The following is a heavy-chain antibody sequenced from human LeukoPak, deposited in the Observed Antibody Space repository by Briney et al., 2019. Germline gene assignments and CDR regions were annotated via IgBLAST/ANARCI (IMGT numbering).Heavy chain of an antibody. D-gene: IGHD6-13*01. CDR1: GFSVGSNY. CDR3: SSSSPTSYTDY. J-gene: IGHJ4*02. Sequence: QPGGSLRLSCAASGFSVGSNYMTWVRQAPGKGLECVSVIYSGGSTYYADSVKGRFTISRHNTKNTLYLQMTSLRAEDTAVYYCSSSSPTSYTDYWGQGTLVTVSS. V-gene: IGHV3-53*04. CDR2: IYSGGST.